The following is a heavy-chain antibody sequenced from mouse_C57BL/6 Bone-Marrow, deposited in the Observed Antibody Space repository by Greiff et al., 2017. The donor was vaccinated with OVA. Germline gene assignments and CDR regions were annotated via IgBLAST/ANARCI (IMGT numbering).Heavy chain of an antibody. Sequence: EVMLVESGGGLVQPGGSLKLSCAASGFTFSDYYMYWVRQTPEKRLEWVAYISNGGGSTYYPDTVKGRFTISRDNAKNTLYLQMSRLKSEDTAMYYCARRGYDYYWYFDVWGTGTTVTVSS. V-gene: IGHV5-12*01. J-gene: IGHJ1*03. CDR2: ISNGGGST. D-gene: IGHD2-4*01. CDR1: GFTFSDYY. CDR3: ARRGYDYYWYFDV.